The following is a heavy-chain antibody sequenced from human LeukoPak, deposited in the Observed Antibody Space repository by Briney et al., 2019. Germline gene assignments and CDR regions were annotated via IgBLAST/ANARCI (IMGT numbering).Heavy chain of an antibody. D-gene: IGHD6-13*01. CDR3: AKPPGSGSSWYFFDY. CDR2: SGSGDNT. CDR1: GFTFSSYA. Sequence: PGGSLRLSCAASGFTFSSYAMSWVRQAPGKGLEWVSTSGSGDNTYYADSVKGRFTISRDNSKNTLYLQMNSLRAEDMAVYYCAKPPGSGSSWYFFDYWGQGTLVTVSS. V-gene: IGHV3-23*01. J-gene: IGHJ4*02.